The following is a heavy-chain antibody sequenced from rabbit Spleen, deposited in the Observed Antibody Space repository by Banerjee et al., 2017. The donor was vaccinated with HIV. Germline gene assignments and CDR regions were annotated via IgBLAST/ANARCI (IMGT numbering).Heavy chain of an antibody. CDR1: GFDFSSYY. CDR2: IDPVFGSA. V-gene: IGHV1S7*01. J-gene: IGHJ4*01. Sequence: QLMESGGGLVQPGGSLKLSCKASGFDFSSYYMSWVRQAPGKGLEWIGYIDPVFGSAYYASWVNGRFSISRENAQNTVFLQMTSLTAADTATYFCARDGAGGSYFALWGPGTLVTVS. D-gene: IGHD8-1*01. CDR3: ARDGAGGSYFAL.